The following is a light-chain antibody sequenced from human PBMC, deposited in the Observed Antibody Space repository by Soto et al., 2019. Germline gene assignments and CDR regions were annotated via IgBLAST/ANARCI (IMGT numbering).Light chain of an antibody. J-gene: IGKJ1*01. V-gene: IGKV3-15*01. Sequence: EIVLTQSPATLSVSPVERVTLSCRASQSVDINLAWYQQKPGQAPRLLIYGASTRATDMSGTFSGRGSGTEFTLTISNVRPEDFAVYYCQQYRSWPRTFGQGTKVDIK. CDR3: QQYRSWPRT. CDR2: GAS. CDR1: QSVDIN.